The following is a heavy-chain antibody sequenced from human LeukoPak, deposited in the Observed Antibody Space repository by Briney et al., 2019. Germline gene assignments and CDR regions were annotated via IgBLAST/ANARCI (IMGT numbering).Heavy chain of an antibody. Sequence: SGPTLAKPTQTLTLTCTFSGVSRTTSRVGVGWIRQPPGKALEPLTTIYWDDDKRYSPSLSSRLTITKGIYTNQVVLTMTNMDPVDTATYYCAHRPGASFGVEVFDYWGQGTLVTVSS. V-gene: IGHV2-5*02. CDR3: AHRPGASFGVEVFDY. CDR1: GVSRTTSRVG. CDR2: IYWDDDK. J-gene: IGHJ4*02. D-gene: IGHD3-3*01.